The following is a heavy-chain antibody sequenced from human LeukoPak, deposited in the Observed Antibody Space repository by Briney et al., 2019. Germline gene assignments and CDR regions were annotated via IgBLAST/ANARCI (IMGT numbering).Heavy chain of an antibody. D-gene: IGHD2-15*01. CDR2: MNPHSGNI. J-gene: IGHJ5*02. Sequence: ASVKVSCKASGYTFTTYDIHWVRQATGQGLEWMGWMNPHSGNIGFTQKFQSRVTMTRNTSISTAYMELSILSSEDTAVYYCARRNIGYSFDPWGQGSPVTVSS. CDR1: GYTFTTYD. V-gene: IGHV1-8*01. CDR3: ARRNIGYSFDP.